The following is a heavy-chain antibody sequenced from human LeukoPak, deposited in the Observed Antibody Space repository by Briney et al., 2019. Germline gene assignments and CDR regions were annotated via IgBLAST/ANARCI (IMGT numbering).Heavy chain of an antibody. Sequence: PGGSLRLSCAHSGLTVSSHAMSWVRQAPGKGLAWVSAISISGGTTYYADSVKGRFTISRDNSRNTLYLQMNSLGVDDTAVYYCAKAFGGAVAGYFDYWGQGTLVTVSS. CDR2: ISISGGTT. V-gene: IGHV3-23*01. CDR3: AKAFGGAVAGYFDY. J-gene: IGHJ4*02. CDR1: GLTVSSHA. D-gene: IGHD6-19*01.